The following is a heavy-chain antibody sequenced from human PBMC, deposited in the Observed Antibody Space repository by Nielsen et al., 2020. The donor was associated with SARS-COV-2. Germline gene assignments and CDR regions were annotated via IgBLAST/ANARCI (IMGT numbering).Heavy chain of an antibody. CDR1: GFTFSDYY. D-gene: IGHD3-22*01. Sequence: GESLKISCAASGFTFSDYYMSWIRQAPGKGLEWVSYISSSSSYTNYADSVKGRFTISRDNAKNSLYLQMNSLRAEETAVYYCARYVYYYDSSGHTDYWGQGTLVTVSS. V-gene: IGHV3-11*03. CDR2: ISSSSSYT. CDR3: ARYVYYYDSSGHTDY. J-gene: IGHJ4*02.